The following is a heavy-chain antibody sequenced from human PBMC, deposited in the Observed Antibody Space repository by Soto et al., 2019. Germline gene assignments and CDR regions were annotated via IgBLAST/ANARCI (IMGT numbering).Heavy chain of an antibody. CDR3: ARRAHGYCSSTSCYFDY. D-gene: IGHD2-2*03. J-gene: IGHJ4*02. V-gene: IGHV4-34*01. Sequence: QVQLQQWGAGLLKPSETLSLTCAVYGGSFSGYYWSWIRQPPGKGLEWIGEINHSGSTNYNPSLKSRVTISVDTSKNQFSLKLSSVTAADTAVYYCARRAHGYCSSTSCYFDYWGQGTLVTASS. CDR1: GGSFSGYY. CDR2: INHSGST.